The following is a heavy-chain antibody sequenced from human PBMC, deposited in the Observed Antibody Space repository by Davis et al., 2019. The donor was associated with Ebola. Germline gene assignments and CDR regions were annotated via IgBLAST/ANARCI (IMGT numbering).Heavy chain of an antibody. CDR3: ARDHIRQYYDFWSGYYNNWFDP. CDR1: GYTFSNYF. D-gene: IGHD3-3*01. V-gene: IGHV1-46*01. Sequence: ASVKVSCKASGYTFSNYFVQWVRQAPGQGLEWMGIINPSGGSTSYAQKFQGRVTMTRDTSTSTVYMELSSLRSEDTAVYYCARDHIRQYYDFWSGYYNNWFDPWGQGTLVTVSS. CDR2: INPSGGST. J-gene: IGHJ5*02.